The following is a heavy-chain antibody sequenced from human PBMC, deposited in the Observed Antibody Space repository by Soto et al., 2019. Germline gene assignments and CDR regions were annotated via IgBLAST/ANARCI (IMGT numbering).Heavy chain of an antibody. Sequence: GGSLRLSCAASGFTFSSYSMNWVRQAPGKGLEWVSYIDSSSSTIYYADSVKGRFTISRDNAKNSLYLQMNSLRADDTAVYYCARGAHQILRGSNWFDPWAREPWSPSPQ. CDR3: ARGAHQILRGSNWFDP. D-gene: IGHD2-15*01. CDR2: IDSSSSTI. CDR1: GFTFSSYS. V-gene: IGHV3-48*01. J-gene: IGHJ5*02.